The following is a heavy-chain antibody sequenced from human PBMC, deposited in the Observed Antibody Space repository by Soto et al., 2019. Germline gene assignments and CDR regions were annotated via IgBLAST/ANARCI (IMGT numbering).Heavy chain of an antibody. CDR3: ATSLWFGTQPEL. D-gene: IGHD3-10*01. CDR1: GGYFNDNY. CDR2: ISRSGTT. V-gene: IGHV4-34*01. J-gene: IGHJ4*02. Sequence: QVQVQQWGAGLLKPSETLSLSCAVYGGYFNDNYWTWFRQPPGKGLEWIGEISRSGTTKYIPSLKSRATISCDTSKRQLSLKVTSVTAADTAVYYCATSLWFGTQPELWGQGALVTVSS.